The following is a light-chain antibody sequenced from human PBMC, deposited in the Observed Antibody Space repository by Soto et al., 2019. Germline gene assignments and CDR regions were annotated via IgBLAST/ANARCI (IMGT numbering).Light chain of an antibody. CDR3: SSYTSSSTVV. J-gene: IGLJ1*01. CDR1: SSDVGGYNY. V-gene: IGLV2-14*01. Sequence: QSALTQPASVSGSPGQSITISCTGTSSDVGGYNYVSWSQQHPGKAPQLMIYEVSNRPSGVSNRFSGSKSGNTASLTISGLQAEDEADYYCSSYTSSSTVVFGTGTKLTVL. CDR2: EVS.